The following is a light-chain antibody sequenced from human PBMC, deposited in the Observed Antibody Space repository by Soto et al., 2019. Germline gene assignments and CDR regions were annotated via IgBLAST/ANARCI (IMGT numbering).Light chain of an antibody. CDR2: LGS. V-gene: IGKV2-28*01. Sequence: DIVMTQSPLSLPVTPGEPASISCRSSQSLLHSNGYNYLDWYLQKPGQSPQLLIYLGSNRASGVPDRFSGSGSGTDFTLKISRVEAEDVGAYYCMQALPPITFGQGTRLEI. CDR1: QSLLHSNGYNY. CDR3: MQALPPIT. J-gene: IGKJ5*01.